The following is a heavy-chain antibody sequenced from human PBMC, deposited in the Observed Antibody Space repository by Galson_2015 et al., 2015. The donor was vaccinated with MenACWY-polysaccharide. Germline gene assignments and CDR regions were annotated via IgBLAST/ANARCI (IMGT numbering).Heavy chain of an antibody. CDR3: ARGYSGYD. Sequence: LRLSCAASGFTFSTYWMHWVRQAPGKGLVWVSRIKSDGSSTNYADSVKGRITISRDNAKNTLYLQMNSLRAEDTAVYYCARGYSGYDWGQGTLVTVSS. D-gene: IGHD5-12*01. CDR2: IKSDGSST. V-gene: IGHV3-74*01. CDR1: GFTFSTYW. J-gene: IGHJ4*02.